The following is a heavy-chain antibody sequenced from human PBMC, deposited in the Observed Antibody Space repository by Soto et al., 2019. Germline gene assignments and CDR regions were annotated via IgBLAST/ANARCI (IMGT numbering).Heavy chain of an antibody. J-gene: IGHJ4*02. CDR2: IYYSGST. Sequence: SETLSLTCTVSGGSISSYYWSWIRQPPGKGLEWIGYIYYSGSTNYNPSLKSRVTISVDTSKNQFSPKLSSVTAADTAVYYCARWETGLSSSPYFDYWGQGTLVTVSS. D-gene: IGHD1-26*01. CDR3: ARWETGLSSSPYFDY. V-gene: IGHV4-59*01. CDR1: GGSISSYY.